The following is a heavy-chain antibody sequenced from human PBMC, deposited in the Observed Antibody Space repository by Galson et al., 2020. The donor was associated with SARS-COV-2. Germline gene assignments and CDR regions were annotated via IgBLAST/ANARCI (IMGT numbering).Heavy chain of an antibody. V-gene: IGHV4-38-2*01. Sequence: SATLSLTCAVSGYPVSTTNYWGWVRLAPGKGLAWTGSIYPNGRPYYNPSLESRVTISVDTSRNQFYLTLASVTAADTAFYYCARQGVNMIVLVTVPGWFFDLWGRGTLVTVSS. CDR2: IYPNGRP. J-gene: IGHJ2*01. CDR3: ARQGVNMIVLVTVPGWFFDL. D-gene: IGHD2-21*02. CDR1: GYPVSTTNY.